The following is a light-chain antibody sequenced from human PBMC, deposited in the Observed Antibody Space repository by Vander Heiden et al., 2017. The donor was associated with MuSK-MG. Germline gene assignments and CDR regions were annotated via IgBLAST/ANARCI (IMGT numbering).Light chain of an antibody. CDR3: QAWDSSTVV. CDR1: KLGDKY. Sequence: SYYLTQPPSASASPGQTASITCSGDKLGDKYACWYQQKPGQSPVLVIYQDSKRPSGIPERFSGSNSGNTATLTISGTQAMDEADYYCQAWDSSTVVFGGGTKLTVL. CDR2: QDS. J-gene: IGLJ2*01. V-gene: IGLV3-1*01.